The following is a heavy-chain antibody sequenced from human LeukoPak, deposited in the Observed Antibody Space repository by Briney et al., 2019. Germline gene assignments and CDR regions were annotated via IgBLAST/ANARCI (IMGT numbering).Heavy chain of an antibody. CDR1: GFTFSSYA. CDR2: ISGSGGST. Sequence: PGGSLRLSCAASGFTFSSYAMSWVRQAPGKGLEWVSAISGSGGSTYYADSVKGRFTISRDNSKNTLYLQMNSLRAEDTAVYYCAKDLRAAMATPGADYWGQGTLVIVSS. J-gene: IGHJ4*02. V-gene: IGHV3-23*01. CDR3: AKDLRAAMATPGADY. D-gene: IGHD5-18*01.